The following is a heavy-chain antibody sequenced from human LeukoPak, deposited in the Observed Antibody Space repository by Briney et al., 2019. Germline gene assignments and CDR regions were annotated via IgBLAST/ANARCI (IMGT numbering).Heavy chain of an antibody. CDR1: GGSISEGTHY. CDR3: ARQTGFEQWPSYYFDY. V-gene: IGHV4-39*01. Sequence: SETLSLTCTVSGGSISEGTHYWGWFRQPPGKGLEWIGSIYYSGITYYNPSLKRRVTISVDMSKNQFSLNLSSVTAADTAVYYCARQTGFEQWPSYYFDYWGQGTLVTVSS. CDR2: IYYSGIT. J-gene: IGHJ4*02. D-gene: IGHD6-19*01.